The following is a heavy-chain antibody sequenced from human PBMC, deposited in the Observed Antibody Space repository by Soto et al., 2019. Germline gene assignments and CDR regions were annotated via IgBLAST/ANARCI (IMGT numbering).Heavy chain of an antibody. CDR1: GGSVSSYY. CDR3: VAGQWQPLPLD. Sequence: PSETLSLTCIVSGGSVSSYYWNWIRQSPGKGLEWIASIYNSGSTNYNPSLQSRVTVSVDTSKNQFSLKLSSVTAADTAVYYCVAGQWQPLPLDWGQGSLVTVSS. CDR2: IYNSGST. V-gene: IGHV4-59*02. J-gene: IGHJ4*02. D-gene: IGHD5-12*01.